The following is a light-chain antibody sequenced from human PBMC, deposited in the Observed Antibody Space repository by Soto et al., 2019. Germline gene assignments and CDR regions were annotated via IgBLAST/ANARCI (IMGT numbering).Light chain of an antibody. Sequence: DIQITHTPSTLSASLADRVTITCPASQSISSWLAWYQQKPGKAPKLLIYDASSLESGVPSRFSGSGSGTEFTLTISSLQPDDFATYYCQQYNSYPWTFGQGTKVDI. J-gene: IGKJ1*01. V-gene: IGKV1-5*01. CDR2: DAS. CDR1: QSISSW. CDR3: QQYNSYPWT.